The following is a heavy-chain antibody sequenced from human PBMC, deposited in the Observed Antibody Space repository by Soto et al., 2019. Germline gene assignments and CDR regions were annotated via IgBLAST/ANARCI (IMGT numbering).Heavy chain of an antibody. J-gene: IGHJ5*02. V-gene: IGHV4-59*01. D-gene: IGHD3-10*01. Sequence: SETLSLTCTVSGGSISSYYWSWIRQPPGKGLEWIGDIYYSGSTNYNPSLKSRVTISVDTSKNQFSLKLSSVTAADTAVYYCARGASYYYGSGSHPNWFDPWGQGTLVTVSS. CDR1: GGSISSYY. CDR3: ARGASYYYGSGSHPNWFDP. CDR2: IYYSGST.